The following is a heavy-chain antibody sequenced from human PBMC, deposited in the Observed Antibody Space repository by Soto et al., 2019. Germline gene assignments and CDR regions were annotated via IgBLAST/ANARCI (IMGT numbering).Heavy chain of an antibody. V-gene: IGHV1-69*01. J-gene: IGHJ6*02. CDR3: AAGKDSSGSLYYCYGMDV. D-gene: IGHD3-22*01. CDR2: INPIFGTA. CDR1: GGTFSSYA. Sequence: QVQLVQSGAEVKKPGSSVKVSCKASGGTFSSYAISWVRQAPGQGLEWMGGINPIFGTASYAQKFQGRVTITADESTSTAYMELSSLKSEDTAVYYCAAGKDSSGSLYYCYGMDVWGQGTTVTVSS.